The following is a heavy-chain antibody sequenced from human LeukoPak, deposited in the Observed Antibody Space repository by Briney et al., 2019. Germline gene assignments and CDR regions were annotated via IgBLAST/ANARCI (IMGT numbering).Heavy chain of an antibody. V-gene: IGHV3-66*01. CDR1: GFTVSSND. CDR3: ARYSGTFSSSYFDC. D-gene: IGHD1-26*01. CDR2: IYSGRST. Sequence: PGGSLRLSCAASGFTVSSNDMSWVRQAPGKGLEWVSLIYSGRSTYYADSVKGRFIISRDNSKNTLYLQMNSLRAEDTAVYYCARYSGTFSSSYFDCWGQGTLVTVSS. J-gene: IGHJ4*02.